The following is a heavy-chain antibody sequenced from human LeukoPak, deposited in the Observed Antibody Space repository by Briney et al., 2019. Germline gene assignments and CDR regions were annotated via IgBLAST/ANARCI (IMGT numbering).Heavy chain of an antibody. D-gene: IGHD1-26*01. V-gene: IGHV3-23*01. J-gene: IGHJ4*02. CDR1: GFTFSSYA. CDR2: ISGSGGST. CDR3: AKDPTSGSYPPFDY. Sequence: PGGSLRLSCAASGFTFSSYAMSWVRQAPGKGLEWVSAISGSGGSTYYADSVKGRFTISRDNSKNTLYLQMDSLRAEDTAVYYCAKDPTSGSYPPFDYWGQGTLVTVSS.